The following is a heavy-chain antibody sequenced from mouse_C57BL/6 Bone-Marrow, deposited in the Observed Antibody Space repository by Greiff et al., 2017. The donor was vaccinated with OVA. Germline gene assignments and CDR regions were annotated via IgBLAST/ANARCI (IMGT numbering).Heavy chain of an antibody. J-gene: IGHJ3*01. Sequence: QVQLKQPGAELVKPGASVKLSCKASGYTFTSYWMQWVKQRPGQGLEWIGEIDPSDSYTNYNQKFKGKATLTVDTSSSTAYMQLSSLTSEDSAVYYCARWVTTGFAYWGQGTLVTVSA. D-gene: IGHD1-1*01. V-gene: IGHV1-50*01. CDR2: IDPSDSYT. CDR3: ARWVTTGFAY. CDR1: GYTFTSYW.